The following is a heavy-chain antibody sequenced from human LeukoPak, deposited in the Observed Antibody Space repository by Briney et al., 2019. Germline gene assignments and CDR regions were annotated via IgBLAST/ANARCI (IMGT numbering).Heavy chain of an antibody. CDR3: ARERRESITIFGVVNHPFDY. D-gene: IGHD3-3*01. V-gene: IGHV1-69*13. J-gene: IGHJ4*02. Sequence: SVKVSCKASGGTFSSYAISWVRQAPGQGLEWMGGIIPIFGTANYAQKFPGRVTITADESTSTAYMELSGLRSEDTAVYYCARERRESITIFGVVNHPFDYWGQGTLVTVSS. CDR1: GGTFSSYA. CDR2: IIPIFGTA.